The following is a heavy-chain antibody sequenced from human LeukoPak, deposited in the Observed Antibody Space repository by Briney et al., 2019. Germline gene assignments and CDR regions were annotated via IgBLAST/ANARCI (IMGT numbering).Heavy chain of an antibody. Sequence: GASVKVSCKASGFTFTSSAVQWVRQARGQRLEWIGWIVVGSGNTNYAQKFQERVTITRDMSTSTAYMELSSLRSEDTAVYYCAAGSYDFWSGYPLFDYWGQGTLVTVSS. J-gene: IGHJ4*02. D-gene: IGHD3-3*01. CDR3: AAGSYDFWSGYPLFDY. CDR2: IVVGSGNT. V-gene: IGHV1-58*01. CDR1: GFTFTSSA.